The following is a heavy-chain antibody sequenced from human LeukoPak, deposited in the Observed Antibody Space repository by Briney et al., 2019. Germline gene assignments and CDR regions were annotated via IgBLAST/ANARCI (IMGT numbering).Heavy chain of an antibody. D-gene: IGHD6-19*01. CDR2: IYYSGST. V-gene: IGHV4-39*01. CDR3: ARHTAVAVGWFDP. J-gene: IGHJ5*02. Sequence: SETLSLTCTVSGGSISSSSYYWGWIRQPPGKGLEWIGSIYYSGSTYYNPSLKSRVTVSVDTSKNQFSLKLSSVTAADTAVYYRARHTAVAVGWFDPWGQGTLVTVSS. CDR1: GGSISSSSYY.